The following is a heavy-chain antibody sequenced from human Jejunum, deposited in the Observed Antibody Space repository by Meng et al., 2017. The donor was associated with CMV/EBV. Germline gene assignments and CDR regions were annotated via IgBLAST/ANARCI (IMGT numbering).Heavy chain of an antibody. CDR1: GYTFTDNV. D-gene: IGHD3-3*01. CDR2: LTPRTGGT. CDR3: ARHGNYLDV. V-gene: IGHV1-2*02. J-gene: IGHJ6*02. Sequence: SSKASGYTFTDNVIHWVRQAPGQGLAWMGWLTPRTGGTFYAQNFQGRVTMTGDTSISTVYMELRRLTSDDTAVYYCARHGNYLDVWGQGTTVTVSS.